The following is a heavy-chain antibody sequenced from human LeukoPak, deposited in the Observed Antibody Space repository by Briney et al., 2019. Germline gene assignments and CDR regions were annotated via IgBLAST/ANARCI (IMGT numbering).Heavy chain of an antibody. CDR3: ARDSPSYYCGGDCSYDWHAFDI. D-gene: IGHD2-21*02. J-gene: IGHJ3*02. CDR1: GGSISSSSYY. CDR2: IYYSGST. V-gene: IGHV4-39*02. Sequence: PSETLSLTCTVSGGSISSSSYYWGWIRQPPGKGLEWIGSIYYSGSTYYNPSLKSRVTISVDTSKNQFSLKLSSVTAADTAVYYCARDSPSYYCGGDCSYDWHAFDIWGQGTMVTVSS.